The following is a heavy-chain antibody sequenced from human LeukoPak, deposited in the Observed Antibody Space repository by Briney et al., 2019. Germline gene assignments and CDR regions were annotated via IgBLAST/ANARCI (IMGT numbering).Heavy chain of an antibody. CDR1: GGSISSYY. CDR3: ARDSSSGYYDILTGGMDV. Sequence: SETLSLTCTVSGGSISSYYWSWIRQPPGKGLEWIGYIYYSGSTNYNPSLKSRVTISVDTSKNQFSLKLSSVTAADTAVYYCARDSSSGYYDILTGGMDVWGKGTTVTVSS. J-gene: IGHJ6*04. V-gene: IGHV4-59*01. CDR2: IYYSGST. D-gene: IGHD3-9*01.